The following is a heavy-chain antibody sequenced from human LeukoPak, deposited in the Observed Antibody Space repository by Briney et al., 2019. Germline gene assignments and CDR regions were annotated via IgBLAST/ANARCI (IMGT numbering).Heavy chain of an antibody. J-gene: IGHJ6*03. D-gene: IGHD1-7*01. CDR1: GGSISSYY. V-gene: IGHV4-59*01. CDR2: IYYSGST. CDR3: ARKARTSGYYYYMDV. Sequence: PSETLSLTCTVSGGSISSYYWSWIRQPPGKGLEWIGYIYYSGSTNYNPSLKSRVTISVDTSKNQFSLKLRSVTAADTAVYYCARKARTSGYYYYMDVWGKGTTVTVSS.